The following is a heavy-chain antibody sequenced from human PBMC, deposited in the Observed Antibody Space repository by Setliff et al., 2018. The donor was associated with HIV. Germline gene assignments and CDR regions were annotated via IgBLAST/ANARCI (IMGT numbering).Heavy chain of an antibody. CDR2: LSPSGTT. CDR3: ASFFVTTVTNQDY. D-gene: IGHD4-17*01. J-gene: IGHJ4*02. Sequence: SETLSLTCAVYGGSLSNYYTNWIRQPPGKGLEWIGELSPSGTTRSNPSLQSRVTISLDTSNNQFSLKLTSVTAADTAMYYCASFFVTTVTNQDYWGQGTPVTVSS. CDR1: GGSLSNYY. V-gene: IGHV4-34*01.